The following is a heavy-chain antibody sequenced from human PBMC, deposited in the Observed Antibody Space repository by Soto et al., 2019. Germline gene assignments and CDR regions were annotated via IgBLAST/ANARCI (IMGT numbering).Heavy chain of an antibody. CDR3: AKDRVPLMVYAIEGAYGMDV. CDR1: GFTFRSYG. Sequence: GGSLRLSCATSGFTFRSYGMHWVRQAPGKGLEWVAVISYDGSNKYYADSGKGRFTISRDNSKNTVYLQMNSLRAEDTAVYFCAKDRVPLMVYAIEGAYGMDVWGQGTTVTVSS. J-gene: IGHJ6*02. CDR2: ISYDGSNK. V-gene: IGHV3-30*18. D-gene: IGHD2-8*01.